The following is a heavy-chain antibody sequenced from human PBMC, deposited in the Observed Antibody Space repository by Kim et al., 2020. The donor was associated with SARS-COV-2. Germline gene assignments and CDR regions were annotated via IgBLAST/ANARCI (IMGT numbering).Heavy chain of an antibody. Sequence: GGSLRLSCAASGFTVSSNYMSWVRQAPGKGLEWVSVIYSGGRTYYADSVKGRFTISRDNSKNTLYLQMNSLRAEDPAGYYCARDVAAYYYSGLDVWGQGT. V-gene: IGHV3-53*01. CDR1: GFTVSSNY. CDR2: IYSGGRT. D-gene: IGHD6-19*01. J-gene: IGHJ6*02. CDR3: ARDVAAYYYSGLDV.